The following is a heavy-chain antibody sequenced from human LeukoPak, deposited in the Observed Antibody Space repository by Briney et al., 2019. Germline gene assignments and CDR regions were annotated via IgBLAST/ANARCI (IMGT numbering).Heavy chain of an antibody. CDR1: GYTFTSYG. CDR2: ISAYNGNT. CDR3: ARGRYCSSTSCSRGWFDP. D-gene: IGHD2-2*01. J-gene: IGHJ5*02. Sequence: GASVKVSCKASGYTFTSYGISWVRQAPGQGLEWMGWISAYNGNTNYAQKLQGRVTMTTDTSTSTAYMELRSLRSDDTAVYYCARGRYCSSTSCSRGWFDPWGQGTLVTVSS. V-gene: IGHV1-18*01.